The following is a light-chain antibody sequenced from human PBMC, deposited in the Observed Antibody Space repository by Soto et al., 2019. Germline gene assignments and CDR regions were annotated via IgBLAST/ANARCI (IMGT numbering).Light chain of an antibody. Sequence: QSVLTQPRSVSGSPGQSVTISCTGTSSDVGGYDSVSWYQQHPGKAPKFMIYDVNKRPSGVPDRFSGSKSGNTASLTISGLQAEDEGDYYCCSYAGTYTDVFGSGTTRTVL. CDR2: DVN. V-gene: IGLV2-11*01. J-gene: IGLJ1*01. CDR1: SSDVGGYDS. CDR3: CSYAGTYTDV.